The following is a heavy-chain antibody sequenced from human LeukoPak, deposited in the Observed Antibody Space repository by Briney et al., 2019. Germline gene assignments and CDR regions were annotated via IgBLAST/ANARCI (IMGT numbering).Heavy chain of an antibody. CDR2: ISADSDNT. V-gene: IGHV3-23*01. CDR3: ARDLHCSSTICSLVDFDL. J-gene: IGHJ2*01. D-gene: IGHD2-2*01. Sequence: GGSLRLSCAASEFTFSTYAMIWVRQAPGKGLEWVSVISADSDNTYYADSVKGRFTISRDNSKNTLYLQMNSLRAEDTAVYYCARDLHCSSTICSLVDFDLWGRGTLVTVSS. CDR1: EFTFSTYA.